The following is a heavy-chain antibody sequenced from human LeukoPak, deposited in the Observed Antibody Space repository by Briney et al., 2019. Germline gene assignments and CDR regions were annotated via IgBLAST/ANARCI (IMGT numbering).Heavy chain of an antibody. D-gene: IGHD2-2*01. CDR2: INAGNGNT. CDR3: AREPSSGSSNYYLDQ. V-gene: IGHV1-3*01. J-gene: IGHJ4*02. CDR1: GYTFTTYA. Sequence: ASVKVSCKTSGYTFTTYAFHWVRQAPGQRLERMGSINAGNGNTKFSQNLQGRVTIARDTSASTAYMELSSLRSEDTAVYYCAREPSSGSSNYYLDQWGQGTLVTVSS.